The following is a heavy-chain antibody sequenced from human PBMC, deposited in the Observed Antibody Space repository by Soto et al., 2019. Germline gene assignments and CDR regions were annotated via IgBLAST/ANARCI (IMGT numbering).Heavy chain of an antibody. Sequence: QVQLVQSGGEVKKPGASVKVSCNASGYTFTNYCISWVRQAPGQGLEWMGRINVYNGNTKYAQKVQGRVTMTTDTSTRTAYMELRSLRADDPAVYYCARGVGSGSYYNQYNWFAPWGQGTLVTVSS. CDR1: GYTFTNYC. D-gene: IGHD3-10*01. CDR3: ARGVGSGSYYNQYNWFAP. CDR2: INVYNGNT. V-gene: IGHV1-18*01. J-gene: IGHJ5*02.